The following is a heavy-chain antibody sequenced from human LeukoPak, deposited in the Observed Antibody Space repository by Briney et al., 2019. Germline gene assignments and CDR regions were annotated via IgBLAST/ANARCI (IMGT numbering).Heavy chain of an antibody. Sequence: GGSLRLSCAASGFTFSSYGMHWVRQAPGKGLEWVAVISYDGSNKYYADSVKGRFTISRDNSKNTPYLQMNSLRAEDTAVYYCAKDGGDGYQLLEYYFDYWGQGTLVTVSS. CDR3: AKDGGDGYQLLEYYFDY. CDR2: ISYDGSNK. CDR1: GFTFSSYG. J-gene: IGHJ4*02. V-gene: IGHV3-30*18. D-gene: IGHD2-2*01.